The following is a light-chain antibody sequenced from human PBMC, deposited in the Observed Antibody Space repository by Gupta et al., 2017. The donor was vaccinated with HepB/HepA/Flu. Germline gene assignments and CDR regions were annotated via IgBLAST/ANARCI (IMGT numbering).Light chain of an antibody. V-gene: IGLV2-23*02. J-gene: IGLJ1*01. CDR3: CSFAGSAAYV. Sequence: QSALPHPASVSGPPGQSITISCTGTSSDVGSHNLVSWYQQHPGEAPKVMIYEVSKRPSGVSTRFSGSKSGNTASLTISGLQTEDEADYYCCSFAGSAAYVFGTGTRVTVL. CDR1: SSDVGSHNL. CDR2: EVS.